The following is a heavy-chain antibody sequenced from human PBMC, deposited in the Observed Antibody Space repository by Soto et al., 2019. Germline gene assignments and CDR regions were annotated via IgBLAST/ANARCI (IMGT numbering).Heavy chain of an antibody. CDR3: AGGPDIADAYYYYYGMDV. CDR2: ISYDGSNK. D-gene: IGHD6-13*01. CDR1: GFTFSSYA. J-gene: IGHJ6*02. Sequence: QVQLVEAGGGVVQPGRSLRLSCAASGFTFSSYAMHWVRQAPGKGLEWVAVISYDGSNKYYADSVKGRFTISRDNYKNTLYLQMNSLRAEDTAVYYCAGGPDIADAYYYYYGMDVWGQGTTVTVSS. V-gene: IGHV3-30-3*01.